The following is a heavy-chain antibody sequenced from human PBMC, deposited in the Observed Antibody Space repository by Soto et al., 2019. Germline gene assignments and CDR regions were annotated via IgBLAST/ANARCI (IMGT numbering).Heavy chain of an antibody. CDR3: ARDFDSSGYYTLGY. Sequence: GASVKVSCKASGYTFVTYAMHWVRQAPGQRLEWMGWINAGNGNTKFSQKFQGRVTMTRNTSISTAYMELSSLRSEDTAVYYCARDFDSSGYYTLGYWGQGTLVTVSS. V-gene: IGHV1-3*01. D-gene: IGHD3-22*01. CDR2: INAGNGNT. CDR1: GYTFVTYA. J-gene: IGHJ4*02.